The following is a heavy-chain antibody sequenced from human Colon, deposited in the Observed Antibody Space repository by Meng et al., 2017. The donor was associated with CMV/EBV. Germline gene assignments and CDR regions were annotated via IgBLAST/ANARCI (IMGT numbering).Heavy chain of an antibody. CDR3: ARELGGTYYFDY. CDR2: VDPGGGA. CDR1: GYSLTGYH. V-gene: IGHV1-46*01. J-gene: IGHJ4*02. D-gene: IGHD1-26*01. Sequence: SCKASGYSLTGYHTHWVRQAPGQGLEWLGRVDPGGGARYKQKFQGRVTMTRDTSTSTVHMELSSLTFEDTAVYYCARELGGTYYFDYWGQGTLVTVSS.